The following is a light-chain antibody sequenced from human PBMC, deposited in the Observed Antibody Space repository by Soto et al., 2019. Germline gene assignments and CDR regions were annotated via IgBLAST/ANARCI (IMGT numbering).Light chain of an antibody. CDR2: GNN. J-gene: IGLJ1*01. CDR3: QSYDSSLSGSYV. Sequence: TGSSSNIGAGYDVHWYQRLPGTAPKVLIYGNNNRPSGVPDRFSGSKSGTSASLAITGLQAEDEADYYCQSYDSSLSGSYVFGTGTKLTVL. CDR1: SSNIGAGYD. V-gene: IGLV1-40*01.